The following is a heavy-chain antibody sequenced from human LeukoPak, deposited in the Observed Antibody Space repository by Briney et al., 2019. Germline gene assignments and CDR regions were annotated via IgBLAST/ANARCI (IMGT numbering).Heavy chain of an antibody. D-gene: IGHD1/OR15-1a*01. CDR3: ASGEQWRDDVFDV. CDR1: GVSISSNKFY. CDR2: IYNTGRN. Sequence: SETLSLTCAVSGVSISSNKFYWGWIRQPPGKTLEWIASIYNTGRNYSNPSLKSRVGIFVDTSQNQFSLNLTSVTATDTAVYFCASGEQWRDDVFDVWGQGKMLTVSS. V-gene: IGHV4-39*01. J-gene: IGHJ3*01.